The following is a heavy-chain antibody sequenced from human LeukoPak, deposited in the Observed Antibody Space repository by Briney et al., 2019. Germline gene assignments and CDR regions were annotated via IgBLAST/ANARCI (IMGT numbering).Heavy chain of an antibody. V-gene: IGHV4-38-2*01. CDR3: ARSIYCSGGSCQKGYFDY. D-gene: IGHD2-15*01. J-gene: IGHJ4*02. CDR1: GYSISSGYY. Sequence: SETLSLTCAVSGYSISSGYYWGWIRRPPGRGLEWIGSIYHSGSTYYNPSLKSRVTISVDTSKNQFSLKVSSVTAADTAVYYCARSIYCSGGSCQKGYFDYWGQGTLVTVSS. CDR2: IYHSGST.